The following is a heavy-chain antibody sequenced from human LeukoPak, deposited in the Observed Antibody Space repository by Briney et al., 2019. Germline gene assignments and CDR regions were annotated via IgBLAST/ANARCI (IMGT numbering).Heavy chain of an antibody. CDR1: GFTFSSYW. CDR2: IYSGGAA. Sequence: GGSLRLSCAASGFTFSSYWMHWVRQAPGKGLEWVSVIYSGGAAFYTDSVKGRFTISRDGSKKTVYLQMNSLRAEDTAVYYCARGNSPMVGRYYLDLWGQGTLVTVSS. V-gene: IGHV3-53*01. D-gene: IGHD4/OR15-4a*01. CDR3: ARGNSPMVGRYYLDL. J-gene: IGHJ4*02.